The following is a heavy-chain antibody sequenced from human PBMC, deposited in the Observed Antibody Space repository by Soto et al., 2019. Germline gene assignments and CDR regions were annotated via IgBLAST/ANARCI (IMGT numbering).Heavy chain of an antibody. CDR3: ARGGFEIAAALEVDYYYYYMDV. D-gene: IGHD6-13*01. J-gene: IGHJ6*03. Sequence: PGGSLRLSCAASGFTFSSYAMSWVRQAPGKGLEWISGISGSGGSTYYADSVKGRFTISRDNSKNTLYLQMNSLRAEDTAVYYCARGGFEIAAALEVDYYYYYMDVWGKGTTVTVSS. CDR1: GFTFSSYA. V-gene: IGHV3-23*01. CDR2: ISGSGGST.